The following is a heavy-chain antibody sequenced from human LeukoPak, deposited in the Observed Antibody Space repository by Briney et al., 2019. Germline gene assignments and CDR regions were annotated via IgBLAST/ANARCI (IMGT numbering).Heavy chain of an antibody. CDR2: INAGNGNT. CDR1: GYTFTSYA. Sequence: ASVKVSCKASGYTFTSYAMHWVRQAPGQRLEWMGWINAGNGNTKYSQKFQGRVTITRDTSASTAYMELSSLRSEDTAVYYCASTITMVRGVYNWFDPWGQGTLVTVSP. CDR3: ASTITMVRGVYNWFDP. D-gene: IGHD3-10*01. V-gene: IGHV1-3*01. J-gene: IGHJ5*02.